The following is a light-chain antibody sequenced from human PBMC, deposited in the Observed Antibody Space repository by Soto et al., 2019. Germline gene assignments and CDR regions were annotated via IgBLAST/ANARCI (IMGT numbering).Light chain of an antibody. V-gene: IGKV3-15*01. CDR2: GAS. J-gene: IGKJ5*01. CDR1: QNVLSN. Sequence: EIVMTQSPATLSVSPGERATLSCRASQNVLSNLAWYQQSPGQAPRLLIYGASTRATGLPARFSGSGSGTQFTLTISSLQSEDFAVYYCQQYNNWPITFGQGTRLETK. CDR3: QQYNNWPIT.